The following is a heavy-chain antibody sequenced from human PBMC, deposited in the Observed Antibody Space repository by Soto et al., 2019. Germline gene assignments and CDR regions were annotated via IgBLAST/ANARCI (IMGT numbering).Heavy chain of an antibody. D-gene: IGHD2-2*01. CDR2: ISSSGSSI. CDR3: AKRALTSISPIEY. Sequence: GGSLRLSCAASAFAFSSYAMGWVRQAPGKGLEWVSAISSSGSSIFYADSVKGRFTISRDNSRNTLYLQMNSLRAEDTAIYYCAKRALTSISPIEYWGQGTLVTVSS. J-gene: IGHJ4*02. CDR1: AFAFSSYA. V-gene: IGHV3-23*01.